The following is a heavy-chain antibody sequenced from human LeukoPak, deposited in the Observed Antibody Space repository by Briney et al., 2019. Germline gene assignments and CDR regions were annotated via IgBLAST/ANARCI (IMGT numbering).Heavy chain of an antibody. J-gene: IGHJ5*02. CDR2: AYHSGST. V-gene: IGHV4-59*01. CDR3: ARGSYGFGP. D-gene: IGHD5-18*01. Sequence: PSETLSLTCSVSGGSMTGYYWSWIRQPPGKGLEWIGYAYHSGSTHYNPSLQSQVTILVDTSKQQFSLNLRSVTAADTAVYYCARGSYGFGPWGQGTLVTVPS. CDR1: GGSMTGYY.